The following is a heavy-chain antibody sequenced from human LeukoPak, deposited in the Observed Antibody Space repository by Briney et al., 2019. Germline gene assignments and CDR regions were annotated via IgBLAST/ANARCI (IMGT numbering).Heavy chain of an antibody. D-gene: IGHD4-17*01. CDR2: ISYDGSNK. CDR3: AKGAIWYGDYWEAFDI. CDR1: GFTFSSYS. V-gene: IGHV3-30*18. Sequence: GGSLRLSCAASGFTFSSYSMNWVRQAPGKGLEWVAVISYDGSNKYYADFVKGRFTISRDNSKNTLYLQMNSLRTEDTAVYYCAKGAIWYGDYWEAFDIWGQGTMVTVSS. J-gene: IGHJ3*02.